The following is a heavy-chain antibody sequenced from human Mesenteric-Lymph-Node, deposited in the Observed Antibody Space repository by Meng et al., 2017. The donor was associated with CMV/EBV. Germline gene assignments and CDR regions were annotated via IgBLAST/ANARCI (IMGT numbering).Heavy chain of an antibody. CDR2: INHSGVP. V-gene: IGHV4-34*01. CDR3: ARGSDIPVNNY. Sequence: QVQLQQWCAGLLKPSETLSLTCAVYGGSFSGYYWSWIRQSQGKGLEWIGEINHSGVPNYNTSLKSRVTISLDRSKNQFSLKLSSVTAEDTAVYYCARGSDIPVNNYWGQGTLVTVSS. CDR1: GGSFSGYY. J-gene: IGHJ4*02. D-gene: IGHD2-15*01.